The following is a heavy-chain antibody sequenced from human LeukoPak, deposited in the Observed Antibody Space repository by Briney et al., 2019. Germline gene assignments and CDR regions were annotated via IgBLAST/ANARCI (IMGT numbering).Heavy chain of an antibody. D-gene: IGHD2-2*01. Sequence: PSETLSLTCTVSGGSVSSGSYYWSWIRQPPGKGLEWFGYIYYSGSTNYNPSLKSRVTISVDTSKHQFSLKLSSVTAADTAVYYCARDVCSSTRCYRAYYYGMDVWGKGTTVTVSS. CDR3: ARDVCSSTRCYRAYYYGMDV. CDR1: GGSVSSGSYY. V-gene: IGHV4-61*01. CDR2: IYYSGST. J-gene: IGHJ6*04.